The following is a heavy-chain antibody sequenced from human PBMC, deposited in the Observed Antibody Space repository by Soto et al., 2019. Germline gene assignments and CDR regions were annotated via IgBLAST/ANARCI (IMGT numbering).Heavy chain of an antibody. CDR1: GDSVSSNSAA. V-gene: IGHV6-1*01. Sequence: SQTLSLTCAISGDSVSSNSAAWNWIRQSPSRGLEWLGRTYYRSKWYNDYAVSVKSRITINPDTSKNQFSLQLNSVTPEDTAVYYCARDEVVVVPAARYYYGMDVWGQGTTVTVSS. CDR2: TYYRSKWYN. CDR3: ARDEVVVVPAARYYYGMDV. D-gene: IGHD2-2*01. J-gene: IGHJ6*02.